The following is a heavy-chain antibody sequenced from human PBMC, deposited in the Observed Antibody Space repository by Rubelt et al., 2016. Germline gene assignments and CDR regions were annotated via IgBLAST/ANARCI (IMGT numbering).Heavy chain of an antibody. CDR2: ISYDGSNK. D-gene: IGHD5-24*01. V-gene: IGHV3-30*03. Sequence: VQLVKSGGGLVQPGGSLRLSCAASGFTFSSYWMSWVRQAPGKGLEWVAVISYDGSNKYYADSVKGRFTISRDNSKNALYLQMNSLRAEDTAVYYCARDQGSRDGYKYRYFDLWGRGTLVTVSS. J-gene: IGHJ2*01. CDR3: ARDQGSRDGYKYRYFDL. CDR1: GFTFSSYW.